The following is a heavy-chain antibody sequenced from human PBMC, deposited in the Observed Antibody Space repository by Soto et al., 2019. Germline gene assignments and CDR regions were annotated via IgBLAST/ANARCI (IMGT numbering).Heavy chain of an antibody. D-gene: IGHD2-21*02. V-gene: IGHV3-21*04. CDR3: SGWGHWSDP. Sequence: GGSLRLSCAASGFSFSDNRMKWVRQAPGKGLEWVSSISSTSTYIFYADSLKGRFTISRDNAKNSLTATDTAVYYCARASGGHSGWGHWSDPWGQGTLVTVSS. CDR1: GFSFSDNR. CDR2: ISSTSTYI. J-gene: IGHJ5*02.